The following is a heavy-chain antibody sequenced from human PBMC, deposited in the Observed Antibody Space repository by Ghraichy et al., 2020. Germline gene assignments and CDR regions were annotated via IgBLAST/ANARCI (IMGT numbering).Heavy chain of an antibody. D-gene: IGHD6-25*01. CDR3: ARVLDQRHLAAFDY. V-gene: IGHV3-7*01. J-gene: IGHJ4*02. CDR2: IKQDGSEK. Sequence: GGSLRLSCAASGFTFSSYWMSWVRQAPGKGLEWVANIKQDGSEKYYVDSVKGRFTISRDNAKKSLYLQMNSLRAEDTAVYYCARVLDQRHLAAFDYWCQGTLVTVSP. CDR1: GFTFSSYW.